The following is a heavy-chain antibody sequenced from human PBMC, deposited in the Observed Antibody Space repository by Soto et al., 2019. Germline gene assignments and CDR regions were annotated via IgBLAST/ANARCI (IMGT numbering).Heavy chain of an antibody. Sequence: PGGSLRISCAAYGFTVDSNYMSWVVQAHGKGLEWGSVIYSGGSTYYADAVKGRFTISRDNSKNTLYLQMNSLRAEDTAVYYCARDRSYSSDPAGMDVWGQGTTVTVSS. V-gene: IGHV3-53*01. CDR3: ARDRSYSSDPAGMDV. CDR1: GFTVDSNY. J-gene: IGHJ6*02. CDR2: IYSGGST. D-gene: IGHD6-19*01.